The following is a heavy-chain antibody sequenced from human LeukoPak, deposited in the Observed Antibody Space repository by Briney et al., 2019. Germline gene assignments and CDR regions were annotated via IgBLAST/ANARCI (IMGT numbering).Heavy chain of an antibody. J-gene: IGHJ5*02. CDR1: GYTFTSYG. CDR2: ISGYNGNT. Sequence: GASVKVSCKASGYTFTSYGISWVRQAPGQGPEWMGWISGYNGNTNYAQKFQGRVTMTRDTSISTAYMELSRLRSDDTAVYYCARGEGLYSSSWYVGWFDPWGQGTLVTVSS. D-gene: IGHD6-13*01. V-gene: IGHV1-18*01. CDR3: ARGEGLYSSSWYVGWFDP.